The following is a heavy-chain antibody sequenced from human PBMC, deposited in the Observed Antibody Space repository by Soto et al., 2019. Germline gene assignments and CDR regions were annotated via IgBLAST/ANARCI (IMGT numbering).Heavy chain of an antibody. CDR3: AKIGYSYGDAFDI. V-gene: IGHV3-30*18. Sequence: QVQLVESGGGVVQPGRSLRLSCAASGFTFSSYGMHWVRQAPGKGLGWVAVISYDGSNKYYADSVKGRFTISRDNSKNTLYLQMNSLRAEDTAVYYCAKIGYSYGDAFDIWGQGTMVTVSS. J-gene: IGHJ3*02. D-gene: IGHD5-18*01. CDR2: ISYDGSNK. CDR1: GFTFSSYG.